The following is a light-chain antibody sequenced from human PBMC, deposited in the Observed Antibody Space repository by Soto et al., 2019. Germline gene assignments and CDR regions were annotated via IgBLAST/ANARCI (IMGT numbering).Light chain of an antibody. Sequence: QSALTKPASVSVSPGQSITISCTGTSRDIGAYNFVSWYQQHPGKAPKLMLYDVNIRPSGVSNRFSGSKSGNTASLTISGLQAEDEADYYCTSWTTSTTMIFGGGTKLTVL. V-gene: IGLV2-14*03. CDR1: SRDIGAYNF. J-gene: IGLJ2*01. CDR2: DVN. CDR3: TSWTTSTTMI.